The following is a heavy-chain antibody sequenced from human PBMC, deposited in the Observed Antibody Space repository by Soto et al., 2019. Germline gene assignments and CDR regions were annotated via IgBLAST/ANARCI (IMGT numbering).Heavy chain of an antibody. J-gene: IGHJ4*02. Sequence: QVQLQQWGAGLLKPSETLSLTCAVYGGSFSGYYWSWIRQPPGKGLEWIGEINHSGSTNYNPSLKSRVAISVDTSKNPFSLKLSSVTAADTAVYYCARADADIVVVVAARGFDYWGQGTLVTVSS. D-gene: IGHD2-15*01. CDR3: ARADADIVVVVAARGFDY. V-gene: IGHV4-34*01. CDR2: INHSGST. CDR1: GGSFSGYY.